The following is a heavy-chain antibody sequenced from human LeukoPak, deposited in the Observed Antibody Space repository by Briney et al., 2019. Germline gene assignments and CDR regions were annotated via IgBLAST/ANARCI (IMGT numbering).Heavy chain of an antibody. Sequence: PSQTLSLTCAVSGDSIGSRGYSWSWLRLPPGRGLEWIGYIHQSGNTYYNPSLKSRLTISINTSKNQFYPNLNSVTAADTAVYFCARRVAGAGTSYFDPWGQGTPVTVSS. CDR1: GDSIGSRGYS. J-gene: IGHJ4*02. D-gene: IGHD6-13*01. V-gene: IGHV4-30-2*01. CDR2: IHQSGNT. CDR3: ARRVAGAGTSYFDP.